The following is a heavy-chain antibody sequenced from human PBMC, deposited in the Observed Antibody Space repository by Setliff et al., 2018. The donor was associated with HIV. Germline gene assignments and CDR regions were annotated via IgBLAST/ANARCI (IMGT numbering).Heavy chain of an antibody. J-gene: IGHJ4*02. Sequence: PSETLSLTCTVSGGSISSGNYCWSWIRVPAGKGLEWIGHVYTDGSTNYNPSHNSRVTISVDMSKNQFSLKMNSLTAADTALYYCVSSWYWDFDFWGQGAQVTVSS. CDR2: VYTDGST. D-gene: IGHD6-13*01. CDR3: VSSWYWDFDF. V-gene: IGHV4-61*09. CDR1: GGSISSGNYC.